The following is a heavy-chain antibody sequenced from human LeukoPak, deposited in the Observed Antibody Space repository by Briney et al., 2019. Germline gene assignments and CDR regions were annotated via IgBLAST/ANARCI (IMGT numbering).Heavy chain of an antibody. CDR3: ARGSSGWANAFDI. V-gene: IGHV3-30*04. CDR2: ISYDGSNK. J-gene: IGHJ3*02. D-gene: IGHD6-19*01. Sequence: GGSLRLSCAASGFTFSSYAMHWVRQAPGKGLEWVAVISYDGSNKYYADSVKGRFTISRDNSKNTLYPQMNSLRAEDTAVYYCARGSSGWANAFDIWGQGTMVTVSS. CDR1: GFTFSSYA.